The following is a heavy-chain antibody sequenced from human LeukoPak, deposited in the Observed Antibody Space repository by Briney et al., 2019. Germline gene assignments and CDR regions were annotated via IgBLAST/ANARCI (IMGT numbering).Heavy chain of an antibody. CDR3: ARVMITFGGVIVSPPYYYFGMYV. Sequence: ASVKDSCMASVYTFTGYYMHWVRPAPGRGGGRMGRINPNSGGTNYTQRLQGGVTMTRDTSISTAYMELSRLRSDDTAVYYCARVMITFGGVIVSPPYYYFGMYVWGQGTTVTVSS. V-gene: IGHV1-2*06. D-gene: IGHD3-16*02. CDR1: VYTFTGYY. CDR2: INPNSGGT. J-gene: IGHJ6*02.